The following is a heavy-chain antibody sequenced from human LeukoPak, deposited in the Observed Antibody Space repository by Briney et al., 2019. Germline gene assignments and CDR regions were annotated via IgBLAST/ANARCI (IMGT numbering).Heavy chain of an antibody. Sequence: SVKVSCKASGGTFSSYAISWVRQAPGQGLEWMGGIIPIFGTANYAQKFQGRVTITADESMSTAYMELSSLRSEDTAVYYCARDGGSPNWFDPWGQGTLVTVSS. CDR1: GGTFSSYA. CDR3: ARDGGSPNWFDP. V-gene: IGHV1-69*13. CDR2: IIPIFGTA. D-gene: IGHD3-16*01. J-gene: IGHJ5*02.